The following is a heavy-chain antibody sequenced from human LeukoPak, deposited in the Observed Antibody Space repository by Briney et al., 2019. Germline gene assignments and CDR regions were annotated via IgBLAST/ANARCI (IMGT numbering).Heavy chain of an antibody. V-gene: IGHV1-69*04. D-gene: IGHD5-18*01. Sequence: ASVKVSCKASGGTFSSYAISWVRQAPGQGLEWMGRIIPILGIANYAQKFQGRVTITADKSTSTAYMELSSLRSEDTAVYYCARVDTAMVTDYWGQGTLVTVSS. CDR1: GGTFSSYA. CDR2: IIPILGIA. J-gene: IGHJ4*02. CDR3: ARVDTAMVTDY.